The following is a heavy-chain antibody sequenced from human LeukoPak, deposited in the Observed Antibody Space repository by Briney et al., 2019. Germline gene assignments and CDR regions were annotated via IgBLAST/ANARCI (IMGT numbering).Heavy chain of an antibody. CDR2: IYYSGYT. Sequence: SETLSLTCSVSGGSISSYYWSSIRQPPGKGLEWIGYIYYSGYTNYNPSLKSRVTMSVDTSKNQFSLQLSSVTAADTAVYYCARGQAVAGVWGQGNLVTVSS. J-gene: IGHJ4*02. V-gene: IGHV4-59*01. D-gene: IGHD6-19*01. CDR1: GGSISSYY. CDR3: ARGQAVAGV.